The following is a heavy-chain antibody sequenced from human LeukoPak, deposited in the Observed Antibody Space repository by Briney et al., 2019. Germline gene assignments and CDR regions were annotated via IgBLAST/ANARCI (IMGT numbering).Heavy chain of an antibody. V-gene: IGHV4-34*01. CDR3: ARSSPGSGSFHFDY. Sequence: PSETLSLTCAVYGGSFSGYYWSWIRQPPGKGLEWIGEINHSGSTNYNPSLKSRVTISVDTSKNQFSLKLSSVTAADTAAYYCARSSPGSGSFHFDYWGQGTLVTVSS. CDR2: INHSGST. J-gene: IGHJ4*02. CDR1: GGSFSGYY. D-gene: IGHD3-10*01.